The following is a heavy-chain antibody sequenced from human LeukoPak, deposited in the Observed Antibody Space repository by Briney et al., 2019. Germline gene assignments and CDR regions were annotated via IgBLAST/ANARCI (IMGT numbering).Heavy chain of an antibody. D-gene: IGHD3-22*01. CDR2: INHSGST. CDR1: GGSLSGYY. J-gene: IGHJ6*03. V-gene: IGHV4-34*01. Sequence: PSETLPLTCAVYGGSLSGYYWSWIRQPPGKGLEWFGEINHSGSTNYNPSLKSRVTISVDTSKNRCSLKLSSVTAADTAVYYCARGYDSNGYVYYYYYMDVWGKGTTVTVSS. CDR3: ARGYDSNGYVYYYYYMDV.